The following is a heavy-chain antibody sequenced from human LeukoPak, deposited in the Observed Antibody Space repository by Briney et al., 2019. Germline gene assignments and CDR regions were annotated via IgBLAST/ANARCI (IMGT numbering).Heavy chain of an antibody. V-gene: IGHV1-2*02. CDR3: ATSTILRGTETFDY. CDR1: GYTFTGYY. CDR2: INPNSGGT. D-gene: IGHD2-21*01. Sequence: ASVKVSCKASGYTFTGYYMHWVRQAPGQGLEWMGWINPNSGGTNYAQKFQGRVTMTRDTSISTAYMELSRLRSDDTAVYYCATSTILRGTETFDYWGQGTLVTVSS. J-gene: IGHJ4*02.